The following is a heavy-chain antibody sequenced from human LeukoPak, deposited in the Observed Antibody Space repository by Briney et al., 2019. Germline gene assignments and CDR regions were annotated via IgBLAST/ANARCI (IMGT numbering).Heavy chain of an antibody. Sequence: GGSLRLSCAASGFTFSSYSMNWVRQAPGKGLEGVSSISSSSSYIHYADSVKGRFTISRDNAKKSLYLQMNSLRAEDTAVYYCARDCSGGSCYWGLDYWGQGTLVTVSS. J-gene: IGHJ4*02. D-gene: IGHD2-15*01. V-gene: IGHV3-21*01. CDR2: ISSSSSYI. CDR1: GFTFSSYS. CDR3: ARDCSGGSCYWGLDY.